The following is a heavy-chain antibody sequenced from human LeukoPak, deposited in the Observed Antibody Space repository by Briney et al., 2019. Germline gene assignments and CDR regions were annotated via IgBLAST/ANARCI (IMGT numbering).Heavy chain of an antibody. CDR2: INPSGGST. CDR3: AREFSITIFGVVKSYGMDV. CDR1: GYTFTGYY. J-gene: IGHJ6*02. Sequence: ASVKVSCKASGYTFTGYYMHWVRQAPGQGLEWMGIINPSGGSTSYAQKFQGRVTMTRDTSTSTVYMELSSLRSEDTAVYYCAREFSITIFGVVKSYGMDVWGQGTTVTVSS. D-gene: IGHD3-3*01. V-gene: IGHV1-46*01.